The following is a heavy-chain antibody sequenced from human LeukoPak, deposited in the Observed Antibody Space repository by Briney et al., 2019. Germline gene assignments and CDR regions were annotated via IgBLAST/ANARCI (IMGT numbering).Heavy chain of an antibody. J-gene: IGHJ4*02. CDR3: ARDYFDN. V-gene: IGHV1-46*01. CDR1: GYTFTIYY. Sequence: ASVKVSRKASGYTFTIYYMHWVRQAPGQGLEWIGIINPSGGSTNYAQNFQGRVTMTRDTSTSTVYMELSSLRSEDTAVYYCARDYFDNWGQGTLVTVSS. CDR2: INPSGGST.